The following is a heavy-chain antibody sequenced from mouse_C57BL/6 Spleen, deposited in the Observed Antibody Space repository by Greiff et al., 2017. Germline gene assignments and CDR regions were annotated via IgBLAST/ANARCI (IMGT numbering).Heavy chain of an antibody. V-gene: IGHV1-26*01. CDR2: INPNNGGT. CDR3: ARSQTGAFAY. CDR1: GYTFTDYY. D-gene: IGHD4-1*01. J-gene: IGHJ3*01. Sequence: EVQLQQSGPELVKPGASVKISCKASGYTFTDYYMNWVKQSHGKSLEWIGDINPNNGGTSYNQKFKGKATLTADKSSSTAYMQLRSLTSEDSAVYYCARSQTGAFAYWGQGTLVTVSA.